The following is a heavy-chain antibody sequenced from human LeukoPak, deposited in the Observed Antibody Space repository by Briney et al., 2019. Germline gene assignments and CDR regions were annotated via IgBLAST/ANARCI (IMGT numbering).Heavy chain of an antibody. CDR2: INHSGGT. J-gene: IGHJ5*02. CDR3: ARHGLGAAGTRA. V-gene: IGHV4-34*01. Sequence: PSETLSLTCAVYGGSFSGYYWSWIRQPPGKGLEWIGEINHSGGTNYNPSLKSRVTISVDTSKNQFSLKLSSVTAADTAVYYCARHGLGAAGTRAWGQGTLVTVSS. D-gene: IGHD6-13*01. CDR1: GGSFSGYY.